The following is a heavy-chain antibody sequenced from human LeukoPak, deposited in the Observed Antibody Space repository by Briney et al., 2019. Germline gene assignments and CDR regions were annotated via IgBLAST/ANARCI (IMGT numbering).Heavy chain of an antibody. J-gene: IGHJ5*02. CDR3: ASGVTAAASS. CDR1: GCCIRHTV. D-gene: IGHD6-13*01. CDR2: INYIGST. V-gene: IGHV4-59*01. Sequence: AETLTLTCTTSGCCIRHTVSGSYGQPPATAQEWICYINYIGSTNYNPSLKSRVSISADISKTQFTLRLRSVTAADTAVYFLASGVTAAASSWSQGTVVTVSS.